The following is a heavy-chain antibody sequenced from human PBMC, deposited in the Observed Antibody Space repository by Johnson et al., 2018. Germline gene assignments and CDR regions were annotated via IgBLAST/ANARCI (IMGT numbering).Heavy chain of an antibody. V-gene: IGHV1-69*01. CDR2: FIPIFGAA. D-gene: IGHD3-3*01. Sequence: QVQLVESGAEVKKXGSSVKVXCKASGGTFSSYGISWVRQAPGHGLEWMGGFIPIFGAAYYGQKFQGRVTITADESTNTAYMELSSLRSEDTAVYYCATPISAGAEYFQHWGQGTLVTVSS. CDR3: ATPISAGAEYFQH. J-gene: IGHJ1*01. CDR1: GGTFSSYG.